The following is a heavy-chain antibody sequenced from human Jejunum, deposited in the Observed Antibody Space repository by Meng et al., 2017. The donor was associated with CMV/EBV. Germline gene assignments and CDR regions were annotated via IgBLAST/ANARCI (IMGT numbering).Heavy chain of an antibody. J-gene: IGHJ4*02. CDR1: FPFSTYE. CDR3: ARDAPTTYKGGNFDY. Sequence: FPFSTYEMNWFRQAPGKGLEWVSFITANAKIVYYADSVKGRFTISRDNAKNSLYLQMSSLRAEDTAIYYCARDAPTTYKGGNFDYWGQGALVTVSS. V-gene: IGHV3-48*03. CDR2: ITANAKIV. D-gene: IGHD2/OR15-2a*01.